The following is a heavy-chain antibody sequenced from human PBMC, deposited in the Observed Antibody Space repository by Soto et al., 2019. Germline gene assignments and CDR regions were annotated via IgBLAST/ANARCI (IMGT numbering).Heavy chain of an antibody. CDR2: INPSGGST. CDR3: ARSDLVGALDY. Sequence: ASVKVSCKASGYTFTSYYMHWVRQAPGQGLEWMGIINPSGGSTSYAQKFQGRVTMTRDTSASTAYMELSSLRSEDTAVYYCARSDLVGALDYWGQGTLVTSPQ. J-gene: IGHJ4*02. D-gene: IGHD1-26*01. V-gene: IGHV1-46*01. CDR1: GYTFTSYY.